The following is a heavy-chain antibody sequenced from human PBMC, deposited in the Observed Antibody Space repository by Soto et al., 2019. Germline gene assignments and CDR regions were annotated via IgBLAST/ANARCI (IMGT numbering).Heavy chain of an antibody. V-gene: IGHV4-34*01. CDR2: MSHSGGT. CDR3: ARVERGTATTVVDAFDI. D-gene: IGHD1-1*01. Sequence: QVQLQQWGAGLLKPSETLSLTCAVYGGFVSSGSYYWSWIRQPPGKGLEWIGEMSHSGGTHFNPSLKSRATISVDTSKNQFSLKMGSVTAADTALYYCARVERGTATTVVDAFDIWGPGTMVTVSS. J-gene: IGHJ3*02. CDR1: GGFVSSGSYY.